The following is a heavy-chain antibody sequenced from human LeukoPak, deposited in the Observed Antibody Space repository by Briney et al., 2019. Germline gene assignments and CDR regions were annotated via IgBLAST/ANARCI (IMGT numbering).Heavy chain of an antibody. CDR2: ISSSGGYI. D-gene: IGHD3-10*01. J-gene: IGHJ3*02. Sequence: GGSLRLSCAASGFTFSSYTMNWVRQAPGKGLEWVSSISSSGGYIYYADSVKGRFTISRDNAKNSLYLQMNSLRAEDTAVYYCARSLYGSGSYYDAFDIWGQGTMVTVSS. CDR1: GFTFSSYT. CDR3: ARSLYGSGSYYDAFDI. V-gene: IGHV3-21*01.